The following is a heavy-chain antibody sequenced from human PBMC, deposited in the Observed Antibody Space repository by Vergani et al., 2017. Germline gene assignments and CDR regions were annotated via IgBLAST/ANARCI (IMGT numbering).Heavy chain of an antibody. CDR1: GGSISSGGYY. CDR3: ARWGITMVRGVRAFDY. CDR2: LYYSGST. D-gene: IGHD3-10*01. V-gene: IGHV4-31*03. J-gene: IGHJ4*02. Sequence: QVQLQESGPGLVKPSQTLSITCTVSGGSISSGGYYWSWIRQHPGKGLEGIGYLYYSGSTYYNPSLTSRVTISVDTSKNQFSLKLSSVTAADTAVYYCARWGITMVRGVRAFDYWGQGTLVTVSS.